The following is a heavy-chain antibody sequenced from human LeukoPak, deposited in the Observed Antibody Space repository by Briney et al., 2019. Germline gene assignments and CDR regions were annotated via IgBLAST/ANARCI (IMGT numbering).Heavy chain of an antibody. D-gene: IGHD6-13*01. J-gene: IGHJ1*01. CDR2: IIPIFGTA. V-gene: IGHV1-69*13. CDR3: ARIRPEYSSSWYRGYFQH. CDR1: GGTFSSYA. Sequence: GASVKVSCKASGGTFSSYAISWVRQAPGQGLEWMGGIIPIFGTANYAQKFQGRVTITADESTSTAYMELSSLRSEDTAVYYCARIRPEYSSSWYRGYFQHWGQGTLVTVSS.